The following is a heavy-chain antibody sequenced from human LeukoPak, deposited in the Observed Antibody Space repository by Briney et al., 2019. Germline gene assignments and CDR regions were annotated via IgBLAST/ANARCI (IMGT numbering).Heavy chain of an antibody. Sequence: GKSLRLSCAASGFTFSSYGMHWVRQAPGKGLEWVAVTWYDGRNNYYAASVKGRFTISRDDSKTTVYLLMNSLRAEDTAVYYCAREVAPLYFHYGMDAWGEVTTVTVSS. CDR2: TWYDGRNN. J-gene: IGHJ6*01. D-gene: IGHD2-21*01. V-gene: IGHV3-33*01. CDR3: AREVAPLYFHYGMDA. CDR1: GFTFSSYG.